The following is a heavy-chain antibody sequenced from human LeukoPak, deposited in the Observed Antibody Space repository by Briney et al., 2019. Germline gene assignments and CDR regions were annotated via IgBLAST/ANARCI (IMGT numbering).Heavy chain of an antibody. D-gene: IGHD4-11*01. Sequence: GGSLRLSCAASGFPFSSYKMNWVRQAPGRGLEWVAYITGSSDCIFYADSVKGRFTISRDNAKNTLYLQMNSLRAEDTAIYYCAIQRETYSALGQGTLVTVSS. CDR2: ITGSSDCI. CDR3: AIQRETYSA. J-gene: IGHJ5*02. CDR1: GFPFSSYK. V-gene: IGHV3-48*01.